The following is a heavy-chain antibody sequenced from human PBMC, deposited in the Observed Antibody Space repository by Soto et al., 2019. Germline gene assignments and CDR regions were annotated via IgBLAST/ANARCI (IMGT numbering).Heavy chain of an antibody. CDR3: ASKQWLPHYYGMDV. J-gene: IGHJ6*02. D-gene: IGHD6-19*01. V-gene: IGHV3-53*01. CDR2: IYSGGST. CDR1: GFTVSSNY. Sequence: PVGSLRLSCAASGFTVSSNYMSWVRQAPGKGLEWVSVIYSGGSTYYADSVKGRFTISRDNSKNTLYLQMNSLRAEDTAVYYCASKQWLPHYYGMDVWGQGTTVTVSS.